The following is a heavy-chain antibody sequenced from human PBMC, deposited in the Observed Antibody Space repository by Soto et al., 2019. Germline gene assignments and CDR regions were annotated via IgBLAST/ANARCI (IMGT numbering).Heavy chain of an antibody. CDR1: GYNLSSYD. CDR3: AREGVRGMDV. J-gene: IGHJ6*02. V-gene: IGHV1-8*01. CDR2: MNPNSANT. Sequence: QVQLVQSGAEVKKPGASVKVSCKASGYNLSSYDINWVRQATGQGLEWMGWMNPNSANTGYAQKFQGRVTMTRDTSIITAYLYLSSLRSEDTAVYHCAREGVRGMDVWGQGTTVTVSS.